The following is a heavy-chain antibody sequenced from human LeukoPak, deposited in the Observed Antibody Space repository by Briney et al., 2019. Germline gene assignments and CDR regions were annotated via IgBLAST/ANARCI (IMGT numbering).Heavy chain of an antibody. CDR3: ARAPNYYDSNGYYSYYMDA. D-gene: IGHD3-22*01. CDR2: VNPSGGST. Sequence: GASVKVSCKAAGYTFNSHYIHWVRQAPGQGLEWMGIVNPSGGSTRFSQKFQGRVSMATDVSTGTVYMELSSLRSEDTALYYCARAPNYYDSNGYYSYYMDAWGKGTTVTVS. CDR1: GYTFNSHY. V-gene: IGHV1-46*02. J-gene: IGHJ6*03.